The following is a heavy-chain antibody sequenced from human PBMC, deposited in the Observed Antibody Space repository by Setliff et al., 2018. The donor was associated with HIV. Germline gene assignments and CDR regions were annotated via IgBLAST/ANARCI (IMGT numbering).Heavy chain of an antibody. D-gene: IGHD3-3*01. Sequence: PSETLSLTCKVSGDSVNSYNYYWGWIRQPPGKGLEWIGHIHFGGGTYYDPSLKSRLTISKDTSKNQFSLNLTSVTATDTAVYCCVRRRTGPGGVFDYWGQGTLVTVSS. CDR1: GDSVNSYNYY. CDR3: VRRRTGPGGVFDY. CDR2: IHFGGGT. J-gene: IGHJ4*02. V-gene: IGHV4-39*01.